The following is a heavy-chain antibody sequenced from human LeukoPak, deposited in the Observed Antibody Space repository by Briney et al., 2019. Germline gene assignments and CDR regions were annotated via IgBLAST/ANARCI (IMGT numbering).Heavy chain of an antibody. D-gene: IGHD3-22*01. V-gene: IGHV5-51*01. CDR1: GYSFTSYW. CDR3: ARPYYYDSSGWYAFDI. Sequence: GESLKISCKGSGYSFTSYWIGWVRQMPGKGLEWMGIIYPGDSDTRYSPSFQGQVTISADKSISTAYLQWSSLKASDTAMYYCARPYYYDSSGWYAFDIWGQGTMVTVSS. J-gene: IGHJ3*02. CDR2: IYPGDSDT.